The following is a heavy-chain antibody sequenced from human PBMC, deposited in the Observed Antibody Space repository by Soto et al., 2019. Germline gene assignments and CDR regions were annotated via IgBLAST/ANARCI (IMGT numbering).Heavy chain of an antibody. CDR1: GGFVTSGSYY. V-gene: IGHV4-34*01. D-gene: IGHD1-1*01. Sequence: QVQLQQWGAGLLKPSETLSLTCAVYGGFVTSGSYYWSWIRQPPGKGLEWIGEMRHSGGTDFNPPIDGRVTLSVEMSKKLFAVKTGSVFAVDTGLFYCARVERGTGTTVVDAFVIWVPGTMVTVSS. CDR2: MRHSGGT. J-gene: IGHJ3*02. CDR3: ARVERGTGTTVVDAFVI.